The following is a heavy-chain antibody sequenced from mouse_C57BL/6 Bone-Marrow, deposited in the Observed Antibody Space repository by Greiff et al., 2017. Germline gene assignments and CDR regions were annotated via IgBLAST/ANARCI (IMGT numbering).Heavy chain of an antibody. CDR1: GFNIKDDY. CDR2: IDPENGDT. Sequence: VQLQQSGAELVRPGASVKLSCTASGFNIKDDYMHWVKQRPEQGLEWIGWIDPENGDTEYATKFQGKATITAETSSNTAYLQLSSLTSEDTAVYYCTTHYGSGDYWGQGTSVTVSS. V-gene: IGHV14-4*01. D-gene: IGHD1-1*01. CDR3: TTHYGSGDY. J-gene: IGHJ4*01.